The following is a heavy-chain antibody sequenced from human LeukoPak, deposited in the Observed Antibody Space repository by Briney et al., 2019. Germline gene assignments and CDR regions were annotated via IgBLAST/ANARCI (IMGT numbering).Heavy chain of an antibody. CDR1: GFTFSSYA. CDR3: ARGKVYDYVWGSYRSPAGFDP. CDR2: ISSSGSTI. J-gene: IGHJ5*02. D-gene: IGHD3-16*02. Sequence: PGGSLRLSCAASGFTFSSYAMSWVRQAPGKGLEWVSYISSSGSTIYYADSVKGRFTISRDNDKNSLYLQMNGLRAEDTAVYYCARGKVYDYVWGSYRSPAGFDPWGQGTLVTVSS. V-gene: IGHV3-48*03.